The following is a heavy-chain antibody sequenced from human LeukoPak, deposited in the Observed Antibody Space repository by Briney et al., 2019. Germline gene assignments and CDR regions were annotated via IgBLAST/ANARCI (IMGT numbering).Heavy chain of an antibody. CDR3: ARDWAGSYYGMDV. CDR2: VSYDGSNK. CDR1: GFNSGSYG. V-gene: IGHV3-30*03. Sequence: GGSLRLSCAASGFNSGSYGMHWVRQAPGKGLEWVAIVSYDGSNKNYADSVKGRFTISRDNSKNTLYLQMNSLRAEDTAVYYCARDWAGSYYGMDVWGQGTTITVSS. D-gene: IGHD1-14*01. J-gene: IGHJ6*02.